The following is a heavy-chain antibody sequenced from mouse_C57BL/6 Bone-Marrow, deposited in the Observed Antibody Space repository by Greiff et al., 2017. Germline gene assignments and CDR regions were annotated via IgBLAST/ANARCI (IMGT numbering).Heavy chain of an antibody. D-gene: IGHD1-1*01. J-gene: IGHJ2*01. CDR2: IYPRSGNT. V-gene: IGHV1-81*01. CDR3: ARVGGLLSTVVDYLDY. Sequence: QVQLQQSGAELARPGASVKLSCKASGYTFTSYGISWVKQRTGQGLEWIGEIYPRSGNTYYNEKFKGKATLTADKSSSTAYMELRSLTSEDSAVYFCARVGGLLSTVVDYLDYWGQGTTLTVSS. CDR1: GYTFTSYG.